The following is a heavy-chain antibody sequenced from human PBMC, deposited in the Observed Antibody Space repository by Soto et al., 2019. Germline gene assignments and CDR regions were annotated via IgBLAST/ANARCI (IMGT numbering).Heavy chain of an antibody. CDR1: GGTFSTYA. Sequence: QVQLEHSGAEVKQPGSSVRVSCKTSGGTFSTYAINWVRQAPGKGLEWMGAIIPLSGAADYYQKFQGRVTITADESTSTAYLELRSLRPDDTAVYFCARPKGTYSSGYYSFDFWGQGTLVTVSS. V-gene: IGHV1-69*01. J-gene: IGHJ4*02. CDR3: ARPKGTYSSGYYSFDF. D-gene: IGHD6-19*01. CDR2: IIPLSGAA.